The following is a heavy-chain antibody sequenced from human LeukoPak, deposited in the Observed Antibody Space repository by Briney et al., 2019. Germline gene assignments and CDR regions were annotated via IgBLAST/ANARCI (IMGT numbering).Heavy chain of an antibody. J-gene: IGHJ6*03. D-gene: IGHD6-13*01. V-gene: IGHV1-69*13. CDR2: IIPIFGTA. CDR1: VGTFSSYA. Sequence: SVKVSCKASVGTFSSYAISWVRQAPGQGLEWMGGIIPIFGTANYAQKFQGRVTITADESTSTAYMELSSLRSEDTAVYYCARDGRSSSWTRASYYYYYMDVWGKGTTVTISS. CDR3: ARDGRSSSWTRASYYYYYMDV.